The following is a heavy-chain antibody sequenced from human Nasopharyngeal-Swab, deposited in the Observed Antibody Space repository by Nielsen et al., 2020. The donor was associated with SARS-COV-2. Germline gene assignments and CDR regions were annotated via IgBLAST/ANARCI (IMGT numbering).Heavy chain of an antibody. CDR3: ARVLSGSSAFDY. D-gene: IGHD1-26*01. CDR2: ISSSSSYI. J-gene: IGHJ4*02. Sequence: GESLKISCAASGFTLSSYSMNWVRQAPGKGLEWVSSISSSSSYIFYADSVKGRFTISRDNAKNSLYLQMNSLRAEDTAVYYCARVLSGSSAFDYWGQGTLVTVSS. V-gene: IGHV3-21*04. CDR1: GFTLSSYS.